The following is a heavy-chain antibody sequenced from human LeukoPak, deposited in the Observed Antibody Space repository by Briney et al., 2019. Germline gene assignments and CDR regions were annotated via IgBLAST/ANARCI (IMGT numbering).Heavy chain of an antibody. D-gene: IGHD6-19*01. Sequence: GGSLRLSCAAPGFTFSSYAMGWVRQAPGKGLEWVSAISGSGGSTYYADSVKGRFTISRDNSKNTLYLQMNSLRAEDTAVYYCALSVSSGFPYNAFDIWGQGTMVTVSS. V-gene: IGHV3-23*01. J-gene: IGHJ3*02. CDR1: GFTFSSYA. CDR2: ISGSGGST. CDR3: ALSVSSGFPYNAFDI.